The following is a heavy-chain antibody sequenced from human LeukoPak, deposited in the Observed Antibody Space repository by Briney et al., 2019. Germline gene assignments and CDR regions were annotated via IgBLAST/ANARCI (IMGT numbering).Heavy chain of an antibody. D-gene: IGHD6-19*01. Sequence: GASVKVSCKASGYTFTGYYMHWVRQAPGQGLEWMGRINPNSGGTNYAQKFQGRVTMTRDTSISTAYMELGRMRSDDTAVYYCARTRESSSGWYPYYYYYYMDVWGKGTTVTVSS. V-gene: IGHV1-2*06. CDR1: GYTFTGYY. CDR3: ARTRESSSGWYPYYYYYYMDV. J-gene: IGHJ6*03. CDR2: INPNSGGT.